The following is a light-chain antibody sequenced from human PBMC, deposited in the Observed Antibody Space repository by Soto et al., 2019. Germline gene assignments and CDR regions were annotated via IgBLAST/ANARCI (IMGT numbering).Light chain of an antibody. V-gene: IGKV3-15*01. J-gene: IGKJ1*01. CDR2: AAS. CDR3: HQYNDWPQT. CDR1: QSVDNN. Sequence: EIVMTQSPATLSVSPGERATLSCRASQSVDNNLAWYQQQPGQAPRLLVYAASTRATGIPAKYSGSGSGTEFTLTISSLQYEDFAFYYCHQYNDWPQTFGQGTKVEIK.